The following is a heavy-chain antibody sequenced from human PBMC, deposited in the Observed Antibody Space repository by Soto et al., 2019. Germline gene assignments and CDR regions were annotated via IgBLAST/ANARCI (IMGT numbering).Heavy chain of an antibody. CDR2: TYYRSKWYN. Sequence: SQTLSLTCVISGDSVSSNSAARNWIRQSPSRGLEWLGRTYYRSKWYNDYAVSVKSRITINPDTSKNQFSLQLKSVTPEDTAVYYCAREDSSGYDAFDIWGQGTMVTVSS. CDR1: GDSVSSNSAA. CDR3: AREDSSGYDAFDI. D-gene: IGHD3-22*01. V-gene: IGHV6-1*01. J-gene: IGHJ3*02.